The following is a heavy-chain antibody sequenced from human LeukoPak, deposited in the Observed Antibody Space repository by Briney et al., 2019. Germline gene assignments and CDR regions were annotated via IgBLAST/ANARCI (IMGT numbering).Heavy chain of an antibody. D-gene: IGHD5-18*01. V-gene: IGHV3-33*01. J-gene: IGHJ4*02. CDR2: IWYDGSNK. Sequence: QPGGSLRLSCAASGFTFSSYGMHWVRQAPGKGLEWVAVIWYDGSNKYYADSVKGRFTISRDNSKNTLYLQMNSLRAEDTAVYYCARGGYTVDTAMPKAYWGQGTLVTVSS. CDR3: ARGGYTVDTAMPKAY. CDR1: GFTFSSYG.